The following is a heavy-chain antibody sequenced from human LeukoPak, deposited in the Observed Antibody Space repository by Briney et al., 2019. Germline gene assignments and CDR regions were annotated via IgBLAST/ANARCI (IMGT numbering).Heavy chain of an antibody. CDR3: AREDYYDSGSFDP. V-gene: IGHV1-8*02. CDR1: GYTFTSYD. Sequence: ASVEVSCKASGYTFTSYDINWVRQATGQGLEWMGWMNPNSGNTAYAQKFQGRVTMTRNTSISAAYMELSSLRSEDTAVYYCAREDYYDSGSFDPWGQGTLVTVSS. J-gene: IGHJ5*02. D-gene: IGHD3-22*01. CDR2: MNPNSGNT.